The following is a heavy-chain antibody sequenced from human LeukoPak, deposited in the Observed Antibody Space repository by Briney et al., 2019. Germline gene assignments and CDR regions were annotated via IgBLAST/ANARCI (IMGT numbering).Heavy chain of an antibody. J-gene: IGHJ2*01. Sequence: SETLSLTCTVSGGSISSYYWSWIRQPPGKGLEWIGYIYYSGSTNYNPSLKSRVTISVDTSKNHFSLKLSPLSAADTAVYYCARGGYDSGTYKYWYFDLWGRGTLVTVSS. V-gene: IGHV4-59*01. D-gene: IGHD3-10*01. CDR3: ARGGYDSGTYKYWYFDL. CDR2: IYYSGST. CDR1: GGSISSYY.